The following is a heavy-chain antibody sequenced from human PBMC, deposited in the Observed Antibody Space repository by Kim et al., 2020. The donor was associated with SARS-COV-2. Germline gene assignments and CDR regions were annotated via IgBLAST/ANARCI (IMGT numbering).Heavy chain of an antibody. CDR1: SGSISSGSYY. D-gene: IGHD3-9*01. CDR3: ARHGKYDDIMTGYYNPHFDY. CDR2: ICYSGTT. Sequence: SETLSLTCTVSSGSISSGSYYWGWIRQPPGKGLEWIGSICYSGTTYYNLPLQIRVTISVATSKNPFSLKLSYVTAADTAVYYCARHGKYDDIMTGYYNPHFDYWGQGTPVTVSS. J-gene: IGHJ4*02. V-gene: IGHV4-39*01.